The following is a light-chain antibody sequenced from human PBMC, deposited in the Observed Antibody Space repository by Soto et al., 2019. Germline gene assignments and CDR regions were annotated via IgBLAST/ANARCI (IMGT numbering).Light chain of an antibody. J-gene: IGKJ4*02. CDR3: QQYGSSVQ. Sequence: EIVLTQSPDTLSLSPGERATLSCRASQSVTSKYLAWYQQKPGQAPRLLIHGASNRATGIPDRFSGSGSGTDFTLTISRLEPEDLALYYCQQYGSSVQFGGGTKVEIK. V-gene: IGKV3-20*01. CDR1: QSVTSKY. CDR2: GAS.